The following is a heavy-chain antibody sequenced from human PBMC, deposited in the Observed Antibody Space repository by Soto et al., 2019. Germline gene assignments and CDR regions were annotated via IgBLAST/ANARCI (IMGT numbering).Heavy chain of an antibody. CDR3: ARRYYYDSSGYYLGD. CDR1: GSSTTSSNW. D-gene: IGHD3-22*01. Sequence: QVQLRESGPRLVKPSGTLSLTCAVSGSSTTSSNWWTWVRQPPGKGLEWIGESYHSGSSNYNPSLKSRVTISVDKSKNQFFLKLTSVTAADTAVYYCARRYYYDSSGYYLGDWGQGTLVTVSS. J-gene: IGHJ4*02. V-gene: IGHV4-4*02. CDR2: SYHSGSS.